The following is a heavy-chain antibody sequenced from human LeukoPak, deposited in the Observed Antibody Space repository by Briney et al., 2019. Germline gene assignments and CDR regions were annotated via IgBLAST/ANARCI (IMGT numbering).Heavy chain of an antibody. V-gene: IGHV1-69*06. CDR2: IIPIFGTA. J-gene: IGHJ4*02. Sequence: SVKVSCKASGGTFSSYAISWVRQAPEQGLEWMGGIIPIFGTANYAQKFQGRVTITADKSISTAYLQWSSLKVSDTAMYYCARRGIRYGDYVRYWGQGTLVTVSS. CDR3: ARRGIRYGDYVRY. CDR1: GGTFSSYA. D-gene: IGHD4-17*01.